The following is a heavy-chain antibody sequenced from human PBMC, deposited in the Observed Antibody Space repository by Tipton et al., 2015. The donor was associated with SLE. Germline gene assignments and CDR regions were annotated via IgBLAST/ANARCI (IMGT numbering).Heavy chain of an antibody. CDR1: GGSFSGYY. J-gene: IGHJ3*02. CDR3: ATAPYSGSYNDAFDI. D-gene: IGHD1-26*01. V-gene: IGHV3-21*03. Sequence: GSLRLSCAVYGGSFSGYYWSWVRQAPGKGLEWVSSISSSSSYIYYADSVKGRFTISRDNARNSLYLQMNSLRAEDTAVYYCATAPYSGSYNDAFDIWGQGTMVTVSS. CDR2: ISSSSSYI.